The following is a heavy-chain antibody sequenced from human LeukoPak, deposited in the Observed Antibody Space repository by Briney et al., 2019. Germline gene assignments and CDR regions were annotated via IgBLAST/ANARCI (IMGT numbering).Heavy chain of an antibody. D-gene: IGHD3-10*02. CDR1: GYTFTGYY. Sequence: GASVKVSCKASGYTFTGYYMHWVRQAPGQGLEWMGWINPNSGGTNYAQKFQGRVTMTRDTSISTAYMELSRLRSDDTAVYYCARDPGAYVPDSNTGRDVGGQGPRSPSPQ. V-gene: IGHV1-2*02. CDR2: INPNSGGT. J-gene: IGHJ6*01. CDR3: ARDPGAYVPDSNTGRDV.